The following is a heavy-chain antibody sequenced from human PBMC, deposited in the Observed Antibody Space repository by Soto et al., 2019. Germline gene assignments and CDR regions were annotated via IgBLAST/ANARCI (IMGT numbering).Heavy chain of an antibody. CDR1: GYSFTNYG. J-gene: IGHJ6*03. CDR2: LSAYNGNT. CDR3: ARDRGVAPPVAGNTHYYYYMDV. V-gene: IGHV1-18*01. Sequence: QDRLVQSGVEVKKPGASVRVSCKASGYSFTNYGITWVRQAPGQGFEWMGWLSAYNGNTNYAQKFPGRVTLTTDASTSTAYLELRSLRSDDTAVYYCARDRGVAPPVAGNTHYYYYMDVWGKGTTVTVSS. D-gene: IGHD6-19*01.